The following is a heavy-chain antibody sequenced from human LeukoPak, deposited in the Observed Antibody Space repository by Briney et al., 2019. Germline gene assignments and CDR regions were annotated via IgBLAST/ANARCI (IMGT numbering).Heavy chain of an antibody. CDR2: ITDSGRKT. Sequence: PGGSLRLSCAASGFTFSSYAMSWVRQASGKGLEWVSGITDSGRKTYYADSVKGRFSISRDNSRNTVYLQMSDLRAEDTAVYYCAKITKATTPNYWGQGTLVTVSS. CDR3: AKITKATTPNY. CDR1: GFTFSSYA. J-gene: IGHJ4*02. V-gene: IGHV3-23*01. D-gene: IGHD4-17*01.